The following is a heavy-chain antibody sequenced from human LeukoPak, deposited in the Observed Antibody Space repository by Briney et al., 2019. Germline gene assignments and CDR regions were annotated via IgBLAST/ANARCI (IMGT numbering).Heavy chain of an antibody. CDR3: AGGYSYGKKDY. V-gene: IGHV4-59*01. Sequence: SETLSLTCTVSGGSISSYYWSWIRQPPGKGLEWIGYIYYSGSTNYNPPLKSRVTISVDTSKNQFSLKLSSVTAADTAVYYCAGGYSYGKKDYWGQGTLVTVSS. D-gene: IGHD5-18*01. CDR1: GGSISSYY. CDR2: IYYSGST. J-gene: IGHJ4*02.